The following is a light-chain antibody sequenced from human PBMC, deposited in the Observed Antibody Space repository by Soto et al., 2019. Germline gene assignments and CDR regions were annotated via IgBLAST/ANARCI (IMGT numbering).Light chain of an antibody. Sequence: DIQMTQSPSSLSASVGDRVTITCRASQNIGNYLNWYQQKPGKTPNLLIYGASSLQSGVPSRFSGSVSETDFTLTINTLQPEDFATYYCQQSYTAVFTFGPGTKVDIK. CDR3: QQSYTAVFT. V-gene: IGKV1-39*01. CDR2: GAS. J-gene: IGKJ3*01. CDR1: QNIGNY.